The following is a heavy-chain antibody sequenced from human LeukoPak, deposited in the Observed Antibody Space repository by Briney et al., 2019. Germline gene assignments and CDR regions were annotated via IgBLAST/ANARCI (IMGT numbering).Heavy chain of an antibody. D-gene: IGHD6-19*01. V-gene: IGHV4-59*01. CDR2: IYYSGST. Sequence: PSETLSLTCTVSGDSISSYYWSWIRQPPGRGLEWIGCIYYSGSTNYNPSLKSRVTISVDTSKNQFSLKLSSVTAADTAVYYCARAGRAGWFFDYWGQGTLVTVSP. CDR1: GDSISSYY. CDR3: ARAGRAGWFFDY. J-gene: IGHJ4*02.